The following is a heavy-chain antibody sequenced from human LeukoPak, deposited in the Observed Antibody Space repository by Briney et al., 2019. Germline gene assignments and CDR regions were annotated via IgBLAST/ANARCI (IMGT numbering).Heavy chain of an antibody. Sequence: SETLSLTCTVSGGSISSSSYYWGWIRQPPGKGLEWIGSIYYSGSTYYNPSLKSRVTISVDTSKNQFSLKLSSVTAADTAVYYRARHNGVYYGSGMAYFDYWGQGTLVTVSS. D-gene: IGHD3-10*01. CDR2: IYYSGST. CDR1: GGSISSSSYY. V-gene: IGHV4-39*01. CDR3: ARHNGVYYGSGMAYFDY. J-gene: IGHJ4*02.